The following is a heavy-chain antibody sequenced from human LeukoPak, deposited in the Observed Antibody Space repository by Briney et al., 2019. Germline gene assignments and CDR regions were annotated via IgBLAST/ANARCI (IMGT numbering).Heavy chain of an antibody. CDR2: IKQDGSEK. V-gene: IGHV3-7*01. J-gene: IGHJ4*02. Sequence: GGSLRLSCAASGFTFSSYWMSWVRQAPGKGLEWVANIKQDGSEKYYVDSVKGRFTISRGNAKNSLYLQMNSLRAEDTAVYYCARDPNGSGPDFDYWGQGTLVTVSS. CDR3: ARDPNGSGPDFDY. CDR1: GFTFSSYW. D-gene: IGHD3-10*01.